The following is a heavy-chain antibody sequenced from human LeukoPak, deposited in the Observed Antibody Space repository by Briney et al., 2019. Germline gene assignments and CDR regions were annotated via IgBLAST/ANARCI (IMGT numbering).Heavy chain of an antibody. D-gene: IGHD2-21*02. J-gene: IGHJ4*02. CDR3: ARVPSHCGGDCYSGYFDF. V-gene: IGHV4-39*07. CDR1: GGSISSSSYY. Sequence: SETLSLTCTVSGGSISSSSYYWGWIRQPPGKGLEWIGSIYYSGSTYYNPSLKSRVTISVDTSKNQFSLKLSSVTAADTAVYYYARVPSHCGGDCYSGYFDFWGQGTLVTVSS. CDR2: IYYSGST.